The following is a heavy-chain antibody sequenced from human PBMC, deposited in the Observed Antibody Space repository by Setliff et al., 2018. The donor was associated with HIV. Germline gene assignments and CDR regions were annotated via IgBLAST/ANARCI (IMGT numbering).Heavy chain of an antibody. Sequence: PSETLSLTCTASGGSISSSSYYWGWIRQSPGKGLEWIGTIYYGGTTYYNPSLKSRVTISVETSKKQFSLKLRSVTAADTAVYYCARSSPYGDPDQVAWYFDLWGRGTLVTVS. CDR3: ARSSPYGDPDQVAWYFDL. J-gene: IGHJ2*01. CDR2: IYYGGTT. D-gene: IGHD4-17*01. CDR1: GGSISSSSYY. V-gene: IGHV4-39*01.